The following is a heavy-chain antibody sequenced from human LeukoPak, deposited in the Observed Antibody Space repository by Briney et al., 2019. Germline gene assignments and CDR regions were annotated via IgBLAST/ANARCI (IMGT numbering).Heavy chain of an antibody. CDR1: GYTFTGYY. CDR2: INPNSGGT. J-gene: IGHJ4*02. V-gene: IGHV1-2*02. Sequence: APVKVSCKASGYTFTGYYMHWARQAPGQGLEWMGWINPNSGGTNYAQKFQGRVTMTRDTSISTAYMELSRLRSDDTAVYYCAREDLYYYDSSGLDYWGQGTLVTVSS. D-gene: IGHD3-22*01. CDR3: AREDLYYYDSSGLDY.